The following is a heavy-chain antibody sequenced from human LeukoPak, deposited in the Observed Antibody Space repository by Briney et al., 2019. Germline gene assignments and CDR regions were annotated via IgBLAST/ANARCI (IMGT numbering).Heavy chain of an antibody. Sequence: GGSLRLSCTASGFTFSSYTFNWVRQAPGKGLEWVSSISTSHSYIYYADSLKGRFTISRDNSKNTLYLQMNSLRAEDTAVYYCAKDRSDNYYGSGSYSFFDYWGQGTLVTVSS. CDR3: AKDRSDNYYGSGSYSFFDY. V-gene: IGHV3-21*04. J-gene: IGHJ4*02. D-gene: IGHD3-10*01. CDR2: ISTSHSYI. CDR1: GFTFSSYT.